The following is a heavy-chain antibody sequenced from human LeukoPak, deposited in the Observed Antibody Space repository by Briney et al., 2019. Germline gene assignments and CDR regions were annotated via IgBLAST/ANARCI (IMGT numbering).Heavy chain of an antibody. Sequence: GGSLRLSCAASGFTFSDYYMSWIRQAPGKGLEWVSYISSSGSTIYYADSVKGRFTISRDNAKNSLYLQMNSLRAEDTAVYYCARAALRLFQTLDYWGQGTLVTVSS. J-gene: IGHJ4*02. V-gene: IGHV3-11*01. CDR3: ARAALRLFQTLDY. CDR2: ISSSGSTI. D-gene: IGHD3-22*01. CDR1: GFTFSDYY.